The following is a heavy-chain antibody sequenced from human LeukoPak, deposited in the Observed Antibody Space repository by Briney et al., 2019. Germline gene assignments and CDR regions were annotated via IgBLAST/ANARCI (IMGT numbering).Heavy chain of an antibody. D-gene: IGHD3-22*01. CDR2: IYYSGSI. CDR3: ARENPSGYYNRPIDY. J-gene: IGHJ4*02. V-gene: IGHV4-59*01. Sequence: SETLSLICTVSGASISSYYWSWIRQPPGKGLEWIGDIYYSGSIKYNPSLKSRVTMSVDTSKNQFSLKLSSVTAADAAIYYCARENPSGYYNRPIDYWGQGTLVTVSS. CDR1: GASISSYY.